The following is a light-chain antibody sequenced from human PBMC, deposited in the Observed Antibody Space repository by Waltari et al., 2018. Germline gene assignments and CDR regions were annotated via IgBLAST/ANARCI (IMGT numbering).Light chain of an antibody. J-gene: IGKJ5*01. V-gene: IGKV3-11*01. CDR2: DAS. CDR3: QQRRTWPSIT. Sequence: EIVLTQSPATLSLSPGQRGTLSCRASQSVGGNLAWYQQKPGQAPRLLIYDASNRATGIPARFSGIGSGTDFTLTISSLEPEDFAVYYCQQRRTWPSITFGQGTRLDI. CDR1: QSVGGN.